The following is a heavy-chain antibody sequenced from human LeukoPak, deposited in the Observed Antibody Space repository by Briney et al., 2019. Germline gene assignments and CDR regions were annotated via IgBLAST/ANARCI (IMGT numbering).Heavy chain of an antibody. CDR2: MNPNSGNT. D-gene: IGHD4-11*01. Sequence: ASVKVSCKASGYTFTGYYMHWVRQAPGQGLEWLGWMNPNSGNTGYAPKFQGRVTMTRVTSINTAYMELTSLRSEDTAVYFCVRGDLPTTVLNDPFNIWGQGTMVTVSS. J-gene: IGHJ3*02. CDR3: VRGDLPTTVLNDPFNI. CDR1: GYTFTGYY. V-gene: IGHV1-8*02.